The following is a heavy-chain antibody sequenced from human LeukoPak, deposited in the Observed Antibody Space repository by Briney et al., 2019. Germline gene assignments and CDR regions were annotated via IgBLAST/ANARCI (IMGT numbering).Heavy chain of an antibody. V-gene: IGHV4-59*08. CDR1: GGAITNYY. D-gene: IGHD2-2*01. Sequence: SETLSLTCGVSGGAITNYYWNWIRQAPGKGLEWLGYIYYTGSTTYNPSVKSRVTISVDTSKNQFSLKLSSVTAADTAVYYCARHVVVVPALGAFDIWGQGTMVTVSS. J-gene: IGHJ3*02. CDR3: ARHVVVVPALGAFDI. CDR2: IYYTGST.